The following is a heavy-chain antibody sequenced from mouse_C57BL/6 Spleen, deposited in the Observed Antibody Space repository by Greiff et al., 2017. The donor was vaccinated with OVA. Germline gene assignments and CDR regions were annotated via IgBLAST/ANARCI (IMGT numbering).Heavy chain of an antibody. V-gene: IGHV3-6*01. CDR2: ISYDGSN. CDR1: GYSITSGYY. J-gene: IGHJ4*01. CDR3: ARDDYAMDY. Sequence: EESGPGLVKPSQSLSLTCSVTGYSITSGYYWNWIRQFPGNKLEWMGYISYDGSNNYNPSLKNRISITRDTSKNQFFLKLNSVTTEDTATYYCARDDYAMDYWGQGTSVTVSS.